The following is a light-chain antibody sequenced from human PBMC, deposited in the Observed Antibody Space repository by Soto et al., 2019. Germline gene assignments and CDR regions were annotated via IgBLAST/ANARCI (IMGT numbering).Light chain of an antibody. V-gene: IGKV1-27*01. CDR2: PAS. J-gene: IGKJ4*01. CDR3: QQYNSYPLT. CDR1: QDISNY. Sequence: DIQMTQSPSSLSASVGDRVTITCRASQDISNYLAWYQQKPGKVPELLIYPASTLQSGVPSRFSGSGSGSDFTLTINNLQPEDVATYYCQQYNSYPLTFGGGTKVEIK.